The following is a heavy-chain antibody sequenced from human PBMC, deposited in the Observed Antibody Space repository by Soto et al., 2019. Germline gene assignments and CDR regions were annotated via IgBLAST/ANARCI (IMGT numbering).Heavy chain of an antibody. Sequence: GSGGSISRGGYSWSWIRRPPGKGLEWIGCIYQSGTTNYNPALKSRVTISKDRSKNQISLKLSSVTAADTAVYYCARDTRWLRNDAFDTWGQGTMVT. CDR2: IYQSGTT. CDR3: ARDTRWLRNDAFDT. D-gene: IGHD6-19*01. V-gene: IGHV4-30-2*01. CDR1: GGSISRGGYS. J-gene: IGHJ3*02.